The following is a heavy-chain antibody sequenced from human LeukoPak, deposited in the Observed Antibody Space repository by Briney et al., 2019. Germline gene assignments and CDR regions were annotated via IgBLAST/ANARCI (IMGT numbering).Heavy chain of an antibody. Sequence: PSETLSLTCTVSGGSISSISYYWGWIRQPPGKGLEWIGSMYQGGNTYYNPSLKSRVTISVDTSKNQFSLKLSSVTAADTAVYYCARLPDYWGQGTLVTVSS. J-gene: IGHJ4*02. CDR3: ARLPDY. CDR1: GGSISSISYY. CDR2: MYQGGNT. V-gene: IGHV4-39*01.